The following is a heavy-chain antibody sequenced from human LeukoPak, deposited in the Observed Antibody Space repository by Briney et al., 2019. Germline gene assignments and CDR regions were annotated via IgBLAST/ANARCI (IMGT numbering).Heavy chain of an antibody. D-gene: IGHD6-19*01. CDR2: IGWNSGGI. V-gene: IGHV3-9*01. CDR3: AKGDGIAVLGY. Sequence: PGGSLRLSCAASGFTFDDYAMHWVRQAPGKGLEWVSGIGWNSGGIVYADSVKGRFTISRDNSKNTLYLQMNSLRAEDTAVYYCAKGDGIAVLGYWGQGTLVTVSS. CDR1: GFTFDDYA. J-gene: IGHJ4*02.